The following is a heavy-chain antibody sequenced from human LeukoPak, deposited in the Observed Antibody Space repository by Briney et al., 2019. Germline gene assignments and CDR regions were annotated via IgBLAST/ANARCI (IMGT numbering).Heavy chain of an antibody. V-gene: IGHV1-18*01. D-gene: IGHD1-26*01. CDR1: SYTFTRYG. CDR2: ISGSNGNT. Sequence: ASVKVSCKASSYTFTRYGISWVRQAPGQGLEWMGWISGSNGNTNYAQKFQGRVSMTANTSTSTAYMELRSLRSDDTAVYYCARSGRGTYYYFDLWGQGTLVTVSS. J-gene: IGHJ4*02. CDR3: ARSGRGTYYYFDL.